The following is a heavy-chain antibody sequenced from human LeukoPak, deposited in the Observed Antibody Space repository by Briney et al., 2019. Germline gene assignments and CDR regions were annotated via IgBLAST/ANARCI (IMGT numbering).Heavy chain of an antibody. CDR1: GFTVSSNY. Sequence: GGSLRLSCAASGFTVSSNYMSWVRQAPGKGLEWVSVIYSGGSTYYADSVEGRFTISRHNSKNTLYLQMNSLRAEDTAVYYCARDFDYYGSGSARDVWGQGTTVTVSS. J-gene: IGHJ6*02. CDR3: ARDFDYYGSGSARDV. CDR2: IYSGGST. D-gene: IGHD3-10*01. V-gene: IGHV3-53*04.